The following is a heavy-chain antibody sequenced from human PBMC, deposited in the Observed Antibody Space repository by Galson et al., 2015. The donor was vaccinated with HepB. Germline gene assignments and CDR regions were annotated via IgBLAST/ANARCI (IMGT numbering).Heavy chain of an antibody. CDR1: GYTFTSYY. V-gene: IGHV1-46*03. J-gene: IGHJ4*02. D-gene: IGHD5-12*01. CDR2: INPSGGST. Sequence: QSGAEVKKPGESLKISCKASGYTFTSYYMHWVRQAPGQGLEWMGIINPSGGSTSYAQKFQGRVTMTRDTSTSTVYMELSSLRSEDTAVYYCAKGGYDCIDYWGQGTLVTVSS. CDR3: AKGGYDCIDY.